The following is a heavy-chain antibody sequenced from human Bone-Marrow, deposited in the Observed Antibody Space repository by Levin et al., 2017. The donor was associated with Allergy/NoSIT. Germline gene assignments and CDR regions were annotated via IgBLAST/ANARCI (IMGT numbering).Heavy chain of an antibody. CDR2: ITGSAGDS. CDR1: GFTFSSFA. CDR3: VKDMRYIMDLIAGNKGVSSIDH. Sequence: PGGSLRLSCAASGFTFSSFAMAWVRQAPGKGLEWISGITGSAGDSYYATSVKGRFIISRDNSQNTLYLQMNSLRPEDTALYYCVKDMRYIMDLIAGNKGVSSIDHWGQGVLVTVSS. J-gene: IGHJ4*02. V-gene: IGHV3-23*01. D-gene: IGHD2-21*01.